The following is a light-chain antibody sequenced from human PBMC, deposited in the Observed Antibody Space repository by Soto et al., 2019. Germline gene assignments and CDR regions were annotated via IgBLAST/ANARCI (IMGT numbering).Light chain of an antibody. CDR3: MQAIQTPHT. V-gene: IGKV2-28*01. CDR1: QNLLHINGHNY. Sequence: DIVMTQSPLSLPVTPGEPASISCRSSQNLLHINGHNYLDWHLQKPGQSPQLLIYLGSNRACGVPARFSGSGSGTNFTLQISRVQAEDFGVYYCMQAIQTPHTFGQGTKLEIK. CDR2: LGS. J-gene: IGKJ2*01.